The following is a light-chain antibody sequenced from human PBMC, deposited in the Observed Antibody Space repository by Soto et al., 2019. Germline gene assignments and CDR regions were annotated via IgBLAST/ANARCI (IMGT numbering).Light chain of an antibody. CDR1: QSVSSSY. CDR3: QQYNNWPPWT. J-gene: IGKJ1*01. V-gene: IGKV3-15*01. Sequence: EIVLTQSPVTLSLSSGGRAPPSCRASQSVSSSYLAWYQQKPGQAPRLLIYGASTRATGIPARFSGSGSGTEFTLTISSLQSEDFAVYYCQQYNNWPPWTFGQGTKVDIK. CDR2: GAS.